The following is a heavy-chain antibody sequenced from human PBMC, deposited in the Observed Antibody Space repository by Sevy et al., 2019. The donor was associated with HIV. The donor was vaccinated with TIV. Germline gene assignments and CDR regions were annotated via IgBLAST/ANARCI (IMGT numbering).Heavy chain of an antibody. Sequence: GGSLRLSCEASGFTLSSYTMNWVRQSPEKGLEWVATFDRTDITHYADSVKGRFIFSRDTAKNSRFLQMNSLRDDDTAMYFCVRDERAIASHFDYWGRGTLVTVSS. J-gene: IGHJ4*02. V-gene: IGHV3-48*02. CDR2: FDRTDIT. CDR3: VRDERAIASHFDY. CDR1: GFTLSSYT. D-gene: IGHD2-21*01.